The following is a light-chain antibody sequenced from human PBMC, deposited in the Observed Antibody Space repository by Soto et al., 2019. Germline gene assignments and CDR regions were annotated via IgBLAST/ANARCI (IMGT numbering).Light chain of an antibody. Sequence: QSVLTQPASVSGSPGQSITISCTGTSSDVGGYNYVSWYQQHPGKAPKLMTYDVSNRPSGVSSRFSGSKSGNTASLTISGLQAEDEADYYCSSYTSSSTLVFGGGTQLTVL. CDR2: DVS. J-gene: IGLJ2*01. CDR3: SSYTSSSTLV. CDR1: SSDVGGYNY. V-gene: IGLV2-14*01.